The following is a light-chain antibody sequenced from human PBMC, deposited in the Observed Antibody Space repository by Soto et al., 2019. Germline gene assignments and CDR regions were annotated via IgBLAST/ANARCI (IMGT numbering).Light chain of an antibody. Sequence: QSALTQPASVSGSPGQSITNSCTGTSSDVGSYNLVSWYQQHPGKAPKLMIYEGSKRPSGVSNRFSGSKSGNTASLTISGLQAEDEADYYCCSYAGSSTLGVFGGGTKLTVL. J-gene: IGLJ2*01. V-gene: IGLV2-23*01. CDR2: EGS. CDR1: SSDVGSYNL. CDR3: CSYAGSSTLGV.